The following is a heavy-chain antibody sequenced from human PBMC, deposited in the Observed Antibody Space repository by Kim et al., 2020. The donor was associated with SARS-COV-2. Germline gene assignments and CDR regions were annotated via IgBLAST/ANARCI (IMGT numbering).Heavy chain of an antibody. CDR1: GFTFSTYS. CDR3: AKIWFGELRYGMDV. CDR2: ISSSSSTI. D-gene: IGHD3-10*01. V-gene: IGHV3-48*04. Sequence: GGSLRLSCAASGFTFSTYSMNWVRQAPGKGLEWVSYISSSSSTINYADSVKGRFTISRDNAKNSLYLQMNSLRAEDTAVYYRAKIWFGELRYGMDVWGQG. J-gene: IGHJ6*02.